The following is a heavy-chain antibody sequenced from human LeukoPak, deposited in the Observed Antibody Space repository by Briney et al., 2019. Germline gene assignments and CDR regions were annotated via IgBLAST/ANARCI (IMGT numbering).Heavy chain of an antibody. CDR2: ISSSSSYI. J-gene: IGHJ4*02. D-gene: IGHD1-26*01. Sequence: PGGSLRLSRAASGFTFSSYSMNWVRQAPGKGLEWVSSISSSSSYIYYADSVKGRFTISRDNAKNSLYLQMNSLRAEDTAVYYCARDGGGSYSIDYWGQGTLVTVSS. CDR1: GFTFSSYS. CDR3: ARDGGGSYSIDY. V-gene: IGHV3-21*01.